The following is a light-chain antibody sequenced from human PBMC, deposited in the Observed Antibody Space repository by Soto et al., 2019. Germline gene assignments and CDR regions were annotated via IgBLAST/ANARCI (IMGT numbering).Light chain of an antibody. Sequence: IQMTPSPSALSTSVGHRVTITCQARQDISDVLNWYQQQPGKAPKVLIYGASKLQTGVPSRFSGRGSGKDFTFTISSLQPDDSGTYYCQQFYDLPITFGQGTRLEIK. J-gene: IGKJ5*01. V-gene: IGKV1-33*01. CDR1: QDISDV. CDR3: QQFYDLPIT. CDR2: GAS.